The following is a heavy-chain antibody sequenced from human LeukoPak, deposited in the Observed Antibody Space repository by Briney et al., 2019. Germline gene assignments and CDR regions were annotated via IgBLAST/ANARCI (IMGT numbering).Heavy chain of an antibody. CDR1: GFTXSXXX. J-gene: IGHJ4*02. D-gene: IGHD6-19*01. CDR2: ISGSGGST. Sequence: GGSLRLSCAASGFTXSXXXXXXVXXAXXXXXXXVSAISGSGGSTYYADSVKGRFTISRDNSKNTLYLQMNSLRAEDTAVYYCAKGPYSSGWYENWGQGTLVTVSS. V-gene: IGHV3-23*01. CDR3: AKGPYSSGWYEN.